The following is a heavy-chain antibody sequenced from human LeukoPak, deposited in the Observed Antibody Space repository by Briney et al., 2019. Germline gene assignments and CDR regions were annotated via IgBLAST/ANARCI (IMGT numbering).Heavy chain of an antibody. CDR3: ARTPRYCSSTSCSFDP. CDR1: GGTFSSYA. J-gene: IGHJ5*02. CDR2: IIPIFGTA. V-gene: IGHV1-69*13. Sequence: GASVKVSCKASGGTFSSYAISWVRQAPGQGLEWMGGIIPIFGTANYAQKCQGRVTITADESTSTAYMELSSLRSEDTAVYYCARTPRYCSSTSCSFDPWGQGTLVTVSS. D-gene: IGHD2-2*01.